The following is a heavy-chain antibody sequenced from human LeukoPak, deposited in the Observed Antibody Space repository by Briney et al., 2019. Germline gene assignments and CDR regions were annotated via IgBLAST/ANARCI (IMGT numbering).Heavy chain of an antibody. CDR2: IYSSGSS. V-gene: IGHV4-4*08. Sequence: KPSETLSLTCTVSGVSISSYYWSWIRQPPGKGLEWIGCIYSSGSSGYNPSLKSRVTISVDTSKNHFSLKLSSVTAADTAVYYCARDRESGSYFDYWGQGTLVTVSS. J-gene: IGHJ4*02. CDR1: GVSISSYY. D-gene: IGHD1-26*01. CDR3: ARDRESGSYFDY.